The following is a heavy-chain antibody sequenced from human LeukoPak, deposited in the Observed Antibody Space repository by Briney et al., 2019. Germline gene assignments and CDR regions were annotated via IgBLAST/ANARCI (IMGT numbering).Heavy chain of an antibody. D-gene: IGHD4-17*01. Sequence: SQTLSLTCTVSGGSISSYYWSWIRQPPGKGLEWIGYIYYSGSTNYNPSLKSRVTISVDTSKNQFSLKLSSVTAADTAVYYCARHGSGYGDNWFDPWGQGTLVTVSS. V-gene: IGHV4-59*08. CDR3: ARHGSGYGDNWFDP. CDR1: GGSISSYY. CDR2: IYYSGST. J-gene: IGHJ5*02.